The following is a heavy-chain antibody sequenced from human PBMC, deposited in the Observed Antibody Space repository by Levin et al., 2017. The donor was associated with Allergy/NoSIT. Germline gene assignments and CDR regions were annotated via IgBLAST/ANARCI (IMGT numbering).Heavy chain of an antibody. CDR3: ARGGVWWLPRDY. CDR1: GGSITNYY. D-gene: IGHD2-15*01. CDR2: IFYSGST. Sequence: KSSETLSLTCTVSGGSITNYYWTWIRQPPGKGLEWIGYIFYSGSTNYNPSLDSRVTISVDTSKNQFSLRLTSVTAADTAVYYCARGGVWWLPRDYWGQGILVTVSS. J-gene: IGHJ4*02. V-gene: IGHV4-59*01.